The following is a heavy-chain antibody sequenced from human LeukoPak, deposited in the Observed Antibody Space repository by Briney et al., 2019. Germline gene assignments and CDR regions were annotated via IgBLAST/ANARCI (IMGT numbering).Heavy chain of an antibody. CDR3: ARGRITIFGVVIPTFDY. V-gene: IGHV1-2*02. CDR1: GYTFTGYY. D-gene: IGHD3-3*01. J-gene: IGHJ4*02. CDR2: INPNSGGT. Sequence: ASVKVSCKASGYTFTGYYMHWVRQAPGQGLEWMGWINPNSGGTNYAQKFQGRVTMTRDTSISTAYMELSRLRSDDTAVYYCARGRITIFGVVIPTFDYWGQGTLVTVS.